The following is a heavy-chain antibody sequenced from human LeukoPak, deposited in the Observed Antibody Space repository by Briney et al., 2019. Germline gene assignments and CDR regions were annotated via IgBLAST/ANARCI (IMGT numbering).Heavy chain of an antibody. CDR3: AREISSGWSDY. Sequence: GASVKVSCKASGYTFTGYYMHWVRKAPGQGLEWMGWINPNSGDTNYAQKFQGRVTMTRDTSISTAYMELSGLRSDDTAVYYCAREISSGWSDYWGQGTLVTVSS. V-gene: IGHV1-2*02. J-gene: IGHJ4*02. D-gene: IGHD6-19*01. CDR1: GYTFTGYY. CDR2: INPNSGDT.